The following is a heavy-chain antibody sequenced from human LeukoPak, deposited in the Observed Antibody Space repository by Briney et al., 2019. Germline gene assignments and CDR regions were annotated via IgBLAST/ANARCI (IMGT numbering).Heavy chain of an antibody. Sequence: PGGSLRLSCAASGFTFSKNAMSWVRQAPGKGLEWVSSLSGSGADTYYADSVKGRFTISRDNAKNTAYLRMNSLRAEDTAVYYCAKDPYGTRYFDYWGQGTLVTAS. D-gene: IGHD2-2*01. V-gene: IGHV3-23*01. CDR2: LSGSGADT. CDR1: GFTFSKNA. J-gene: IGHJ4*02. CDR3: AKDPYGTRYFDY.